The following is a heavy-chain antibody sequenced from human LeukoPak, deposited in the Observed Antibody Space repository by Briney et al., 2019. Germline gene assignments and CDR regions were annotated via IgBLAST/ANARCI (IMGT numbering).Heavy chain of an antibody. J-gene: IGHJ5*02. CDR2: MNPNSGNT. CDR3: ARVEKRAMVRGVSCRWFDP. Sequence: ASVKVSCKASGYTFTSYDINWVRQATGQGLEWMGWMNPNSGNTGYAQKFQGRVTMTRNTSISTAYMALSSLRYEELAVYYCARVEKRAMVRGVSCRWFDPWGQGTLVTVSS. D-gene: IGHD3-10*01. CDR1: GYTFTSYD. V-gene: IGHV1-8*01.